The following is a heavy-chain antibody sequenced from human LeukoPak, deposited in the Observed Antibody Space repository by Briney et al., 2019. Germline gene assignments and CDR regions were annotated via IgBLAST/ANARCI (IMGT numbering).Heavy chain of an antibody. Sequence: PSETPSLTCTVSGGSISSYYWSWIRQPAGKGLEWIGRIYTSGSTNYNPSLKSRVTMSVDTSKNQFSLKLSSVTAADTAVYYCARVPAANYYYYYMDVWGKGTTVTVSS. V-gene: IGHV4-4*07. J-gene: IGHJ6*03. CDR1: GGSISSYY. D-gene: IGHD2-2*01. CDR3: ARVPAANYYYYYMDV. CDR2: IYTSGST.